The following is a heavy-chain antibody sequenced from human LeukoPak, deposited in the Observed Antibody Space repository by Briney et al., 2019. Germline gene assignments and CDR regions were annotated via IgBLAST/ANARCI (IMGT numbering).Heavy chain of an antibody. CDR3: VKGPAAVPPYYYGMDV. CDR1: GFTFSSYA. V-gene: IGHV3-64D*06. J-gene: IGHJ6*04. Sequence: PGGSLRLSCSASGFTFSSYAMHWVRQAPGKGLEYVSAISSNGGSTYYADSVKGRFTISRDNSKNTPYLQMGSLRAEDTAVYYCVKGPAAVPPYYYGMDVWGKGTTVTVSS. D-gene: IGHD2-2*01. CDR2: ISSNGGST.